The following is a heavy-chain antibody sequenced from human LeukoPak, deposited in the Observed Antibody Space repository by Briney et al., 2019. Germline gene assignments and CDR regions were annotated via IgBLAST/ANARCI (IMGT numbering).Heavy chain of an antibody. V-gene: IGHV3-74*01. J-gene: IGHJ4*02. CDR1: GLTFTTYW. CDR2: FKSEGSIK. Sequence: PGGSLRLSCAASGLTFTTYWMHWGRQAPGEGLGRVSRFKSEGSIKDYADSVKGRFTISRDKAKNTLYLQMNSLRGEDTAVLYCAMGHYDSSGYAHFDHWGQGTLVTVSS. CDR3: AMGHYDSSGYAHFDH. D-gene: IGHD3-22*01.